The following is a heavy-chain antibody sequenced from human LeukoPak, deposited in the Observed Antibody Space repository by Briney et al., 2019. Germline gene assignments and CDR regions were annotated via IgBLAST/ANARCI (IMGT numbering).Heavy chain of an antibody. CDR3: AIGYYGWEPMPDYGMDV. J-gene: IGHJ6*02. V-gene: IGHV1-18*01. CDR1: GYTFTSYG. D-gene: IGHD3-10*01. CDR2: ISAYNGKT. Sequence: ASVKVSCKASGYTFTSYGISWVRQAPGQGLEWMGWISAYNGKTNYAQKLQGRVTMNTDTSTSTAYMELRSLRSDDTAVYYCAIGYYGWEPMPDYGMDVWGQGTTVT.